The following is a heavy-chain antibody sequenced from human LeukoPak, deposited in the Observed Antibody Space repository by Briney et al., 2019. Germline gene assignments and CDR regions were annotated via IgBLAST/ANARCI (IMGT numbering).Heavy chain of an antibody. J-gene: IGHJ4*02. CDR2: ISWNSGSI. Sequence: GGSLRLSRAASGSTFDDYAMHWVRQAPGKGLEWVSGISWNSGSIGYADSVKGRFTISRDNAKNSLYLQMNSLRAEDTALYYCAKGRSYGSGNDYWGQGTLVTVSS. D-gene: IGHD3-10*01. CDR1: GSTFDDYA. CDR3: AKGRSYGSGNDY. V-gene: IGHV3-9*01.